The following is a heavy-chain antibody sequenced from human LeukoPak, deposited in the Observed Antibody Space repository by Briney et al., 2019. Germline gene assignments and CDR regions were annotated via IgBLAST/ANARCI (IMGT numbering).Heavy chain of an antibody. D-gene: IGHD3-22*01. CDR1: GGSISSSSYY. V-gene: IGHV4-39*01. Sequence: SETLSLTCTVSGGSISSSSYYWGWIRQPPGKGLEWIGSIYYSGSTYYNPSLKSRVTISVDTSKNQFSLKLSSVTAADTAVYYCARQSDSSGYYLDYWGQGTLVTVSS. CDR2: IYYSGST. J-gene: IGHJ4*02. CDR3: ARQSDSSGYYLDY.